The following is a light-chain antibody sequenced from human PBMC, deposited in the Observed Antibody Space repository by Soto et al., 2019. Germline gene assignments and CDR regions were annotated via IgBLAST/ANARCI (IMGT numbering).Light chain of an antibody. CDR1: QSVSAGH. V-gene: IGKV3-20*01. J-gene: IGKJ4*01. CDR3: QQYGSSPLT. CDR2: GAS. Sequence: EFVLTQSPGTLSLSPGERATLSCRASQSVSAGHLAWYQQKPGQAPRLLIYGASSRATGIPDRFSGSGSGTDFTLTISRLEPEDFAVYFCQQYGSSPLTFGGGTKV.